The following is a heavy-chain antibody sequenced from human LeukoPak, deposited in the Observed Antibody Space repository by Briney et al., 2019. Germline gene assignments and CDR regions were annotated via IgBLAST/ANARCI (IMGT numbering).Heavy chain of an antibody. CDR3: ARAGLAQYYFDY. D-gene: IGHD6-19*01. V-gene: IGHV3-21*01. CDR2: TSSSSSYI. Sequence: GGSLRLSCAASGFTFSSYSMNWVRQAPGKGLEWVSSTSSSSSYIYYADSVKGRFTISRDNAKNSLYLQMNSLRAEDTAVYYCARAGLAQYYFDYWGQGTLVTVSS. CDR1: GFTFSSYS. J-gene: IGHJ4*02.